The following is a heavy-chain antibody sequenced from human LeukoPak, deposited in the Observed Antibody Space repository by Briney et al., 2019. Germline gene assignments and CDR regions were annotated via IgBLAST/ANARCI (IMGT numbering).Heavy chain of an antibody. Sequence: ASVKVSCKASGYTFTSYYMHWVRQAPGQGLEWMGIINPSGGSTSYAQKFQGRVTMTRDTSTSTVYMELSSLRSEDTAVYYCARSGGGEHYYYGMDVWGQGTTVTVSS. J-gene: IGHJ6*02. CDR1: GYTFTSYY. V-gene: IGHV1-46*01. D-gene: IGHD1-26*01. CDR3: ARSGGGEHYYYGMDV. CDR2: INPSGGST.